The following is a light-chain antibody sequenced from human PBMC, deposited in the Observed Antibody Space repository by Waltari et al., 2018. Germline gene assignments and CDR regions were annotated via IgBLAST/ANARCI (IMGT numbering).Light chain of an antibody. Sequence: DVVMTQAPLSLSVTPGQSASISCKSSQSLLHSDGKTFLYCYLQKAGQSPQLLIFEVSSRFAGVPDRFSGSGSGTNFTLTISRVEAEDAGVYYCMQGKHLHRTFGQGTKVEI. CDR1: QSLLHSDGKTF. CDR2: EVS. CDR3: MQGKHLHRT. J-gene: IGKJ1*01. V-gene: IGKV2-29*02.